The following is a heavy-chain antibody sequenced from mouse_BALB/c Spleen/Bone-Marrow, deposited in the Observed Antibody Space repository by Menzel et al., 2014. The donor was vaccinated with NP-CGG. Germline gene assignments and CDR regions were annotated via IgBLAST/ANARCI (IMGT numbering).Heavy chain of an antibody. V-gene: IGHV1-69*02. CDR2: IYPSDSYT. CDR1: GYTFTSYW. CDR3: TRSYGSSYEYYFDY. D-gene: IGHD1-1*01. J-gene: IGHJ2*01. Sequence: VQLQESGAELVRPGASVKLSCKASGYTFTSYWINWVKQRPGQGLEWIGNIYPSDSYTNYNQKFKDKATLTVDKSSSKAYMQLSSPTSEDSAVYYCTRSYGSSYEYYFDYWGQGTTLTVSS.